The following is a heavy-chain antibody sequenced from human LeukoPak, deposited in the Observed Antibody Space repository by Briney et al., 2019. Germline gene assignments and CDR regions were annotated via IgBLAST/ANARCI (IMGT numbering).Heavy chain of an antibody. J-gene: IGHJ4*02. CDR1: GGSISSYY. CDR2: IYYSGST. D-gene: IGHD6-19*01. Sequence: PSETLSLTCTVSGGSISSYYWSWIRQPPGKGLEWIGYIYYSGSTNYNPSLKSRATISVDTSKNQFSLKLSSVTAADTAVYYCASTRSSGWYLYYFDYWGQGTLVTVSS. CDR3: ASTRSSGWYLYYFDY. V-gene: IGHV4-59*01.